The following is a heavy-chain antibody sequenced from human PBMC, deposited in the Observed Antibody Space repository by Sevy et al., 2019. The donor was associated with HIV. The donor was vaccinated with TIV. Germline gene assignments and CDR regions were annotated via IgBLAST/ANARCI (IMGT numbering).Heavy chain of an antibody. CDR3: ARDIVVVVSATDAHRGGQFDY. CDR1: GFTFSSYA. Sequence: GGSLRLSCAASGFTFSSYAMHWVRQAPGKGLEWVAVISYDGSNKYYADSVKGRFTIPRDNSKNTLYLQMNSLRAEDTAVYYCARDIVVVVSATDAHRGGQFDYWGQGTLVTVSS. J-gene: IGHJ4*02. D-gene: IGHD2-15*01. V-gene: IGHV3-30-3*01. CDR2: ISYDGSNK.